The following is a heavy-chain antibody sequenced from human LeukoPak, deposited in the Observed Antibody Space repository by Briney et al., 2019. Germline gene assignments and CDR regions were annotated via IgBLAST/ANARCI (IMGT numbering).Heavy chain of an antibody. J-gene: IGHJ4*02. V-gene: IGHV5-51*01. D-gene: IGHD1-26*01. CDR3: ARHPLSGSYFDY. Sequence: GESLKISCKGSGYTFSTYWIVWVRQMPGKVLEWMGIIYPGDSDTRYSPSFQGQVTISADKSISTAYLQWSSLKASDTAMYYCARHPLSGSYFDYWGQGTLVTVSS. CDR2: IYPGDSDT. CDR1: GYTFSTYW.